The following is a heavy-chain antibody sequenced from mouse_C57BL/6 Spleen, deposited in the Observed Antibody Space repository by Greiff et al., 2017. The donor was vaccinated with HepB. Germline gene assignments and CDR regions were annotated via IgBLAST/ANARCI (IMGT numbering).Heavy chain of an antibody. CDR2: ISYDGSN. CDR3: ARNGKSAMDY. J-gene: IGHJ4*01. Sequence: EVQLQESGPGLVKPSQSLSLTCSVTGYSITSGYYWNWIRQFPGNKLEWMGYISYDGSNNYNPSLKNRISITRDTSKNQFFLKLNSVTTEDTATYYCARNGKSAMDYWGQGTSVTVSS. D-gene: IGHD2-1*01. V-gene: IGHV3-6*01. CDR1: GYSITSGYY.